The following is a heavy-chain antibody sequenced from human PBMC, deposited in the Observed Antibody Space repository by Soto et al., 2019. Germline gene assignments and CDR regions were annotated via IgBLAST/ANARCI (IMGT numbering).Heavy chain of an antibody. V-gene: IGHV3-11*01. Sequence: QVQLVESGGGLVQTSGSLRIACVASGFTFSDYYMSWVRQAPGKGLEWVSYIRSTGNTIYYADSVKGRFTISRDNAKNSVYLQMNNLRAEDTALYFCAKMSSENYYDPVFSWGQGTLVTVSS. CDR2: IRSTGNTI. J-gene: IGHJ4*02. D-gene: IGHD3-22*01. CDR3: AKMSSENYYDPVFS. CDR1: GFTFSDYY.